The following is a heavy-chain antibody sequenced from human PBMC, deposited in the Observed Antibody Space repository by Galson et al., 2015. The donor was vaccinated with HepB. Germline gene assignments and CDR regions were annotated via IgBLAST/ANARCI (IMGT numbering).Heavy chain of an antibody. CDR1: GFTFSGSA. CDR3: SRLGDFSGYSSA. J-gene: IGHJ4*02. D-gene: IGHD5-18*01. CDR2: FRSKGSHYAS. V-gene: IGHV3-73*01. Sequence: SLRLSCADSGFTFSGSAIHWVRQAPGKGPEWVRRFRSKGSHYASLYVLSLKGRFTISRDDSKNLAYLYMKSPSIEDTAVYYCSRLGDFSGYSSAWGQGTLVTVSS.